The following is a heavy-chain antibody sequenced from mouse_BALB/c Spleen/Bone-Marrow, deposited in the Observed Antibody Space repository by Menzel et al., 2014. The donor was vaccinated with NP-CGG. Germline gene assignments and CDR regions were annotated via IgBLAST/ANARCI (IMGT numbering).Heavy chain of an antibody. D-gene: IGHD1-1*01. CDR2: FYPGSGNI. CDR1: GYTFTDYI. V-gene: IGHV1-62-2*01. CDR3: TRHFYGSSYFDY. J-gene: IGHJ2*01. Sequence: QVQLQQPGAELVKPGASVKLSCKASGYTFTDYIIHWIKPRSGQGLEWIGWFYPGSGNIKYNEKFKDKATLTADKSSSTVYMELSRLTSEDSAVYFCTRHFYGSSYFDYWGQGTTLTVSS.